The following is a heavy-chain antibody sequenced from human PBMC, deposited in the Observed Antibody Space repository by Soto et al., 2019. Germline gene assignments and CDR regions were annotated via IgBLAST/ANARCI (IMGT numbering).Heavy chain of an antibody. D-gene: IGHD2-2*01. CDR3: AGGISDIVVVPAATFDY. V-gene: IGHV6-1*01. J-gene: IGHJ4*02. CDR2: TYYRSKWYN. CDR1: GDSVSSNSAA. Sequence: SQTLSLTCVISGDSVSSNSAAWNWIRQSPSRGLEWLGRTYYRSKWYNDYAVSVKSRITINPDTSKNQFSLQLNSVTPEDTAVYYCAGGISDIVVVPAATFDYWGQGTLVTVSS.